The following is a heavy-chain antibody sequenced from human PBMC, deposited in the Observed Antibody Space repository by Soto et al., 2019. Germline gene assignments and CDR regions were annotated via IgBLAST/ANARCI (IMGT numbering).Heavy chain of an antibody. CDR2: INPNSGGT. Sequence: ASVKVSCKASGGTFSSYAISWVRQAPGQRLEWMGWINPNSGGTNYAQKFQGRVTTTRDTSISTAYMELSRLRSDDTAVYYCARDAAAAGPFYYYYGMDVWGQGTTVTVSS. CDR3: ARDAAAAGPFYYYYGMDV. V-gene: IGHV1-2*02. D-gene: IGHD6-13*01. J-gene: IGHJ6*02. CDR1: GGTFSSYA.